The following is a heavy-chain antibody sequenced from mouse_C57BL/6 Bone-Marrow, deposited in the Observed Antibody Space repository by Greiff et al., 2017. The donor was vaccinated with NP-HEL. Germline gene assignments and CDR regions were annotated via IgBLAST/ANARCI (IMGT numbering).Heavy chain of an antibody. CDR2: IRSKSNNYAT. CDR3: VRKGYYSNWYFDV. J-gene: IGHJ1*03. Sequence: DVMLVESGGGLVQPKGSLKLSCAASGFSFNTYAMNWVRQAPGKGLEWVARIRSKSNNYATYYADSVKDRFTISRDDSESMLYLQMNNLKTEDTAIYDCVRKGYYSNWYFDVWGTGTTVTVSS. CDR1: GFSFNTYA. V-gene: IGHV10-1*01. D-gene: IGHD2-5*01.